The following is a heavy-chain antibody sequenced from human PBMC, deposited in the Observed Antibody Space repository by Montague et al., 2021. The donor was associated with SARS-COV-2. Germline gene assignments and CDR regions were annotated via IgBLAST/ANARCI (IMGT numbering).Heavy chain of an antibody. Sequence: SETLSLTCTVSGGSISSSSYYWGWIRQPQGKGLEWFGSLYSSGSTYSNLSLRIRLTISLATSKNQFSLTLSSVTAAYTAVYYCVLSRPERYFDWTKLDAHVKPYYFDYWGQGTLVAVSS. D-gene: IGHD3-9*01. CDR3: VLSRPERYFDWTKLDAHVKPYYFDY. CDR2: LYSSGST. V-gene: IGHV4-39*01. J-gene: IGHJ4*02. CDR1: GGSISSSSYY.